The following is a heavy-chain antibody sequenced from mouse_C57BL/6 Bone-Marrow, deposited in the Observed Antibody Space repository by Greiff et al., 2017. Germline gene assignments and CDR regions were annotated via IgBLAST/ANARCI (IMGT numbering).Heavy chain of an antibody. J-gene: IGHJ2*01. D-gene: IGHD2-3*01. CDR1: GFNIKDYY. CDR3: SSFDGNYFDF. V-gene: IGHV14-1*01. Sequence: VQLQQSGAELVRPGASVKLSCTASGFNIKDYYMHWVKQRPEQGLEWIGRIDPEDGDTEYAPKFQGKATITSDTSSNTAYLQLSSLTSEDTAVYYCSSFDGNYFDFWGQGTPLTVAS. CDR2: IDPEDGDT.